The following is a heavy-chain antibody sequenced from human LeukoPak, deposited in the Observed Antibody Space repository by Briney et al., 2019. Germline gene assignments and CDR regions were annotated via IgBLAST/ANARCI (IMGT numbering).Heavy chain of an antibody. D-gene: IGHD6-19*01. CDR2: ISGDGRNI. Sequence: PGGSLRLSCVASGFTFSSYWMHWVRQDPRKGLVWVSRISGDGRNINYADSVRGRFTISRDNAKNTLYLQMNTLRVEDTAVYYCAKDRYSTGWRPYFDHWGQGTLVTVSS. CDR3: AKDRYSTGWRPYFDH. J-gene: IGHJ4*02. V-gene: IGHV3-74*01. CDR1: GFTFSSYW.